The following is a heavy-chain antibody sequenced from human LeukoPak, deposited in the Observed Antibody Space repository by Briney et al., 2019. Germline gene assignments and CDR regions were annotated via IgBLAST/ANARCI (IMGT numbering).Heavy chain of an antibody. CDR2: IVPIFGLA. CDR1: GGDFKRYA. CDR3: ARDKGPGHRRGRYYYYMDV. J-gene: IGHJ6*03. Sequence: ASVKVSCKASGGDFKRYAISWVRQAPGQGLEWMGGIVPIFGLANYAQKFQGRVTITADESTSTAYMELTSLRSEDTAAYYCARDKGPGHRRGRYYYYMDVWGRGTTVTVSS. V-gene: IGHV1-69*13.